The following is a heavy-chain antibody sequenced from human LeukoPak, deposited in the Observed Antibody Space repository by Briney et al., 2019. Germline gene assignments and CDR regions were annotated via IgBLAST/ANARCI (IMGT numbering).Heavy chain of an antibody. CDR1: GFTFSSYA. Sequence: PGGSLRLSCAASGFTFSSYAMSWVRQAPGKGLEWVSAISGSGGSTYYADSVKGRFTISRDNAKNTLYLQMNSLRAEDTAVYYCARGAKGNSGSYYVDYWGQGTLVTVSS. D-gene: IGHD1-26*01. J-gene: IGHJ4*02. V-gene: IGHV3-23*01. CDR2: ISGSGGST. CDR3: ARGAKGNSGSYYVDY.